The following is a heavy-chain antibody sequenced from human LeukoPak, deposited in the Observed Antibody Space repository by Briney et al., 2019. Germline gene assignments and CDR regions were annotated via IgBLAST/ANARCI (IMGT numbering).Heavy chain of an antibody. CDR1: GFTFNRHS. Sequence: GGSLRLSCAASGFTFNRHSMNWVRQAPGKGLVWVSRINSDGSSTSYADSVKGRFTISRDNAKNTLYLQMNSLRAEDTAVYYCARVGYYDPTQIGVQHWGQGTLVTVSS. CDR2: INSDGSST. D-gene: IGHD3-22*01. CDR3: ARVGYYDPTQIGVQH. V-gene: IGHV3-74*01. J-gene: IGHJ1*01.